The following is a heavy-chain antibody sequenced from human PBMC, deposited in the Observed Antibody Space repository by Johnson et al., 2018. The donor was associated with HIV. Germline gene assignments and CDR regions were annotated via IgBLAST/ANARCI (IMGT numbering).Heavy chain of an antibody. V-gene: IGHV3-30*18. CDR1: RFTFSSYA. J-gene: IGHJ3*02. CDR2: VLYAGGKK. Sequence: QVQLVESGGGVVQPGRSLRFSRAASRFTFSSYALHWVRQAPGTGLAWVAVVLYAGGKKYYLESVQGRFNISRDNSKTTLYLQMNSLRAEDTAVYYCAKPWVSSIVGAFDIWGQGTMVTVSS. CDR3: AKPWVSSIVGAFDI. D-gene: IGHD6-13*01.